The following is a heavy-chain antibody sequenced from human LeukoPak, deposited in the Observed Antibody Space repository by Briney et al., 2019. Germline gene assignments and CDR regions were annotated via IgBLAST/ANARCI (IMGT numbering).Heavy chain of an antibody. Sequence: SETLSLTCAVYGGSFSSYYWSWIRQPPGKGLEWIGYIYYSGRTMYNPSLKSRVTISVDTSRNQFSLKLSSVTAADTAVYYCARHPDIAVVRDGFDPWGREPWSPSPQ. CDR1: GGSFSSYY. CDR3: ARHPDIAVVRDGFDP. CDR2: IYYSGRT. J-gene: IGHJ5*02. D-gene: IGHD2-2*01. V-gene: IGHV4-59*08.